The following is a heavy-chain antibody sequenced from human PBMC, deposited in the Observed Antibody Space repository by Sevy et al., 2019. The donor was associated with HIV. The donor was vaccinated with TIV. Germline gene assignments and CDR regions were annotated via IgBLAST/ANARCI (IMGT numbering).Heavy chain of an antibody. Sequence: GGSLRLSCAASGFTFSSYSMNWVRQAPGKGLEWVSSISCSSSYIYYADSVKGRFTISRDNAKNSLYLQMNSLRAEDTAVYYCARDVSSAPDFDYWGQGTLVTVSS. J-gene: IGHJ4*02. CDR3: ARDVSSAPDFDY. CDR1: GFTFSSYS. CDR2: ISCSSSYI. V-gene: IGHV3-21*01. D-gene: IGHD6-19*01.